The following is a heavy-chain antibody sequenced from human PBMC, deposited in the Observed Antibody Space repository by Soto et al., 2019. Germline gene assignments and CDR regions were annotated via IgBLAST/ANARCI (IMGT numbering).Heavy chain of an antibody. CDR1: GYTFTSYD. V-gene: IGHV1-8*01. J-gene: IGHJ6*02. Sequence: QVQLVQSGAEVKKPGASVKVSCKASGYTFTSYDINWVRQATGQGLEWMGWMNPNSGNTGYAQKFQGRVTMTRNTSISTAYMELSSLRSEDTAVYYCARGTRVTGPFHYYYYGMDVWGQGTTVTVSS. CDR3: ARGTRVTGPFHYYYYGMDV. D-gene: IGHD2-21*02. CDR2: MNPNSGNT.